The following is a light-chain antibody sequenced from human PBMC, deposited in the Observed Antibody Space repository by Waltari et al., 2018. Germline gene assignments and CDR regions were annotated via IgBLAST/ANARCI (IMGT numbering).Light chain of an antibody. CDR3: QQDYTTPFT. J-gene: IGKJ3*01. CDR2: AAS. V-gene: IGKV1-27*01. CDR1: QGINKE. Sequence: DIQMTQSPSSLSASVGERVTVTCRATQGINKELNWYQQKPGKAPTLLIYAASSLQTGVSSRFSGSGSGTDFTFTISSLQPEDVATYYCQQDYTTPFTFGPGTKLDIK.